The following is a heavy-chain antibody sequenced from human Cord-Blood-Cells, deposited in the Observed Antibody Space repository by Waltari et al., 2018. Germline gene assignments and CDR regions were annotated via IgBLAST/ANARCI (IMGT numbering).Heavy chain of an antibody. J-gene: IGHJ5*02. CDR3: ARAYNWNDNWFDP. CDR2: INPNSGGT. Sequence: QVQLVQSGAEVKKPGASVKVSCKASGYTSTGYYMHWVRQAPGHGLEWMGWINPNSGGTNYAQKFQGWVTMTRDTSISTAYMELSRLRSDDTAVYYCARAYNWNDNWFDPWGQGTLVTVSS. CDR1: GYTSTGYY. V-gene: IGHV1-2*04. D-gene: IGHD1-1*01.